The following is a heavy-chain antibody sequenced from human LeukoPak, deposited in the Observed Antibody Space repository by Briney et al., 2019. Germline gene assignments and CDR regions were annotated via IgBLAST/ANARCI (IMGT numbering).Heavy chain of an antibody. D-gene: IGHD2-2*01. CDR1: GGSFSGYY. CDR3: ASPRALYCSSTSCQTANGAFDI. V-gene: IGHV4-34*01. CDR2: INHSGST. J-gene: IGHJ3*02. Sequence: SETLSLTCAVYGGSFSGYYWSWIRQPPGKGLEWIGEINHSGSTNYNPSLKSRVTISVDTSKNQFSLKLSSVTAEDTAVYYCASPRALYCSSTSCQTANGAFDIWGQGTMVTVSS.